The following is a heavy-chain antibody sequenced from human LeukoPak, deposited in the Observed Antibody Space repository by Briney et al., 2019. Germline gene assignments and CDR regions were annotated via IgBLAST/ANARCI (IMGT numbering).Heavy chain of an antibody. D-gene: IGHD1-1*01. V-gene: IGHV4-34*01. J-gene: IGHJ5*02. CDR2: INHSGST. Sequence: SETLSLTCAVYGGSFSGYYWSWIRQPPGKGLEWIGEINHSGSTNYNPSLKSRVTISVDTPKNQFSLKLSSVTAADTAVYYCARGLGFRWNNWFDPWGQGTLVTVSS. CDR1: GGSFSGYY. CDR3: ARGLGFRWNNWFDP.